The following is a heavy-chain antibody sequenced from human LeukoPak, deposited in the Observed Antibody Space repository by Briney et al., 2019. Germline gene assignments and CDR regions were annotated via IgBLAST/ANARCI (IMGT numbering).Heavy chain of an antibody. J-gene: IGHJ1*01. Sequence: ASVKVSCTASGYTFTSYGISWVRHAPGQGLEWMGWISAYNGNTNYAQKLQGRVTMTTDTSTSTAYMELRSLRSDDTAVYYCARGSDDSSGYYSLPKYFQHWGQGTLVTVS. CDR3: ARGSDDSSGYYSLPKYFQH. CDR1: GYTFTSYG. D-gene: IGHD3-22*01. V-gene: IGHV1-18*01. CDR2: ISAYNGNT.